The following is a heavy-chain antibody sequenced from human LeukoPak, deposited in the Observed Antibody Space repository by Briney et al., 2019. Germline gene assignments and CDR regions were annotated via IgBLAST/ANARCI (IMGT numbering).Heavy chain of an antibody. CDR2: INHSGST. D-gene: IGHD3-3*01. V-gene: IGHV4-34*01. J-gene: IGHJ4*02. Sequence: PSETLSLTCAVYGGSFSGYYWSWIRQPPGKGLEWIGEINHSGSTNYNPSLKSRVTISVDTSKNQFSLKLSSVTAADTAVYYCARDRTIYGVSGIDYWGQGTLVTVSS. CDR1: GGSFSGYY. CDR3: ARDRTIYGVSGIDY.